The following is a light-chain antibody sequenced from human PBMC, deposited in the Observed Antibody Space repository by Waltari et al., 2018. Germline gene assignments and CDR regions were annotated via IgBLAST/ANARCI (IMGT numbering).Light chain of an antibody. V-gene: IGLV2-14*03. CDR2: DVT. J-gene: IGLJ3*02. Sequence: QSALTQPASVSGSPGQSITISCTGTSSDVGGYTYVSWYQQHPGKAPKLMIYDVTTRHSGVSNRFSGSKSVNTASLTISGLQAEDEADYYCSSYTSSSTWVFGGGTKLTVL. CDR1: SSDVGGYTY. CDR3: SSYTSSSTWV.